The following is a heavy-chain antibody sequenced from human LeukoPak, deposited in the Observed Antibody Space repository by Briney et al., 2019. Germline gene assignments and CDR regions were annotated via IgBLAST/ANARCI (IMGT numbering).Heavy chain of an antibody. Sequence: ASVKVSCKTSGYTFSTYEINWVRQAAGQGLEWMGWMHPNSGDTDYAQKFQGRVTMTRDTSINTVYMELSSLISEDTAVYYCTRGPRNDPWGQGTLVTVSS. CDR3: TRGPRNDP. D-gene: IGHD1-14*01. CDR1: GYTFSTYE. V-gene: IGHV1-8*01. J-gene: IGHJ5*02. CDR2: MHPNSGDT.